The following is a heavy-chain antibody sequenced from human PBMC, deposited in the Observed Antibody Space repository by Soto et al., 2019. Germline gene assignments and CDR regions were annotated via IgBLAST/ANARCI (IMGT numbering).Heavy chain of an antibody. CDR3: ARQGDSRILRDTFDM. J-gene: IGHJ3*02. D-gene: IGHD2-8*01. V-gene: IGHV1-3*04. CDR1: GYTFTHYA. Sequence: QVQLVQSGAEVKQPGASVKVSCKSSGYTFTHYAMHWVRQAPGQGLEWLGWINTDNGNTAFSQKFQGRVSITMDTSASTAYVELSSLISGDTAVYYCARQGDSRILRDTFDMWGQGTVVTVAS. CDR2: INTDNGNT.